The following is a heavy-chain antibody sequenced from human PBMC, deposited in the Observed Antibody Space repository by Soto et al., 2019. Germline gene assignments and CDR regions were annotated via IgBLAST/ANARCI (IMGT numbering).Heavy chain of an antibody. CDR1: GFSLSTGGVG. D-gene: IGHD3-10*01. CDR2: IYWDDDK. CDR3: SHRESDREAY. Sequence: QITLKESGPTLVKPTQTLTLTCTFSGFSLSTGGVGVGWIRQPPGKALEWLALIYWDDDKRYNPSLESRLTITQDTTKNQVVLTMTNMDPVDPTKYCLSHRESDREAYWGQGTLVTVSS. V-gene: IGHV2-5*02. J-gene: IGHJ4*02.